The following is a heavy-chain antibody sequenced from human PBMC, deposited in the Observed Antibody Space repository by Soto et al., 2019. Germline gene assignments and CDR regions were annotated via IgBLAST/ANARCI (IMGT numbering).Heavy chain of an antibody. Sequence: QVQLVESGGGVVQPGRSLRLSCAASGFTFSSYGMHWVRQAPGKGLEWVAVISYDGSNKYYADSVKGGFTISRDNSKNSLYLQMNSLRAEDKVVYYCAKDLLEWVLRQRGDFGYWGEGTLVTVSS. CDR1: GFTFSSYG. D-gene: IGHD3-3*01. J-gene: IGHJ4*02. CDR3: AKDLLEWVLRQRGDFGY. CDR2: ISYDGSNK. V-gene: IGHV3-30*18.